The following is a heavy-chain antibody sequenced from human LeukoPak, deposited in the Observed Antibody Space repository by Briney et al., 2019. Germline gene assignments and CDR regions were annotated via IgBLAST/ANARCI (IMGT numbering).Heavy chain of an antibody. D-gene: IGHD4-17*01. CDR2: IIAFNGNT. CDR3: ARDAMSSVTTSPYYLDY. J-gene: IGHJ4*02. V-gene: IGHV1-18*01. CDR1: NYTFISYG. Sequence: ASVKVSCKTSNYTFISYGMSWVRQAPGQGLEWMGWIIAFNGNTNYAQKFQSRVTMTTDTSTSTVYMELSSLRSDDTAVYYCARDAMSSVTTSPYYLDYWGQGTLVTVSS.